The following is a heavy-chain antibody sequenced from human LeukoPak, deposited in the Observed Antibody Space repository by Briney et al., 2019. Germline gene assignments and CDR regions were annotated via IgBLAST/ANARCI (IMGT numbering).Heavy chain of an antibody. D-gene: IGHD6-13*01. CDR2: IYYSGRT. CDR3: ASSSSSWPGDAFDI. J-gene: IGHJ3*02. Sequence: SETLSLTCTVAGGSISSYYWSWIRQPPGKGLEWIGYIYYSGRTNYNPSLKSRVTISVDTSKNQFSLKLSSVTAADTAVYYCASSSSSWPGDAFDIWGQGTMVTVSS. V-gene: IGHV4-59*01. CDR1: GGSISSYY.